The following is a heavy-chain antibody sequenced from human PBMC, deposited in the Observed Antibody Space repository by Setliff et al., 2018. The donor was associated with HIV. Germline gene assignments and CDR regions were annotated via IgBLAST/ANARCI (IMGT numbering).Heavy chain of an antibody. Sequence: GGSLRLSCAASGFTFSSYSMNWVRQAPGKGLEWVSYISSSSSTIYYADSVKGRFTISRDNAKNSLYLQMNSLRAEDTAVYYCARGYGYCSGGSCYSYWGQGTLVTVSS. CDR3: ARGYGYCSGGSCYSY. D-gene: IGHD2-15*01. CDR2: ISSSSSTI. CDR1: GFTFSSYS. V-gene: IGHV3-48*01. J-gene: IGHJ4*02.